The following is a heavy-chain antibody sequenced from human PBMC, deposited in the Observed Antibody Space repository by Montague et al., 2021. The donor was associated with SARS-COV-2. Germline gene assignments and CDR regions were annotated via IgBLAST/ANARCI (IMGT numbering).Heavy chain of an antibody. V-gene: IGHV4-34*01. CDR2: INHTGST. D-gene: IGHD1-26*01. CDR1: GGPFSNKY. CDR3: AGGLMSGSYYLGLDY. Sequence: SETLSLTCAVYGGPFSNKYWTWIRQPPGKGLEWIGEINHTGSTNYKPSLKRRVTISVDTSKNQFSLKVSSVTAADTAVYYCAGGLMSGSYYLGLDYWGQGTLVTVSS. J-gene: IGHJ4*02.